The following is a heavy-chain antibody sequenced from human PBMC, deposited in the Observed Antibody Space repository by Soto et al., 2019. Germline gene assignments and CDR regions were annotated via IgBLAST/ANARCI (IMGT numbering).Heavy chain of an antibody. J-gene: IGHJ6*02. CDR3: ARSIRGPRRFNGMDV. Sequence: SGPTLVNPTETLTLTCTFSGFSLTSPGMCVSWIRQSPGKALEWLALIERDDDDKYHSTSLKTRLTISKDTRKNQVVLTMANMEPADTATYYCARSIRGPRRFNGMDVWGQGTTVTVPS. V-gene: IGHV2-70*13. D-gene: IGHD1-20*01. CDR2: IERDDDDK. CDR1: GFSLTSPGMC.